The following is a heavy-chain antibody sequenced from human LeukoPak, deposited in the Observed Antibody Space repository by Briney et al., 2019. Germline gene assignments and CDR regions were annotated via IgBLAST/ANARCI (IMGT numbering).Heavy chain of an antibody. CDR2: ISDSGGFT. Sequence: GGSLRLSCAASGFTFSTFSMSWVRQASGKGLEWVSTISDSGGFTDYADSVKGRFTIARDNSKSTLHLQMSSLRAEDTAVYYCARVFCSSTSCYAAEYFQDWGQGTLVTVSS. CDR1: GFTFSTFS. J-gene: IGHJ1*01. D-gene: IGHD2-2*01. CDR3: ARVFCSSTSCYAAEYFQD. V-gene: IGHV3-23*01.